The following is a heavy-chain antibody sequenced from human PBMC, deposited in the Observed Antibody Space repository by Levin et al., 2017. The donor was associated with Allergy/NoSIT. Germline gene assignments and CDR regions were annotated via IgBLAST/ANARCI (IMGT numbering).Heavy chain of an antibody. V-gene: IGHV1-69*08. D-gene: IGHD4-17*01. J-gene: IGHJ3*02. CDR1: GGTFSSYS. CDR3: ARGWRVTTVGNGAFDI. Sequence: ASVKVSCKVSGGTFSSYSINWVRQAPGQGLEWMGRIINVYGETNYTQKFQGRLTLTADRSTVTVYMELSSLRSEDTAMYYCARGWRVTTVGNGAFDIWGQGTMVTVSS. CDR2: IINVYGET.